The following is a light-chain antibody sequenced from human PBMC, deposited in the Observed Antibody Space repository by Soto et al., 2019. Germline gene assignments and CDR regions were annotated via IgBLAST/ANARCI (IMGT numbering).Light chain of an antibody. V-gene: IGKV3-20*01. Sequence: EIVLTQSPGTLSLSPGERATLSCRASQSVSSSYLAWYQQKPGQAPRLLIYGASSRATGIPDRFSGSGSGTDVTITISRLEPDDFAVYYCQQYGSPPFGPGTKVAIK. CDR1: QSVSSSY. CDR2: GAS. CDR3: QQYGSPP. J-gene: IGKJ3*01.